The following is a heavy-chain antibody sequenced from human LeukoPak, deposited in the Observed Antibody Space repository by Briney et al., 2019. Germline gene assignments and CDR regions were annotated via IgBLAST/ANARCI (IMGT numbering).Heavy chain of an antibody. J-gene: IGHJ6*03. CDR1: GGSFSGYY. CDR3: ARGARGVIYYYYYYYMDV. D-gene: IGHD3-10*01. Sequence: SETLSLTCAVYGGSFSGYYWSWIRQPPGKGLEWIGSIYHSGSTYYNPSLKSRVTISVDTSKNQFSLKLSSVTAADTAVYYCARGARGVIYYYYYYYMDVWGKGTTVTISS. V-gene: IGHV4-34*01. CDR2: IYHSGST.